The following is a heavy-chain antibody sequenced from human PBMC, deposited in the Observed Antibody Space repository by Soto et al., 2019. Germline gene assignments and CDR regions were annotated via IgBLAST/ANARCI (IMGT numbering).Heavy chain of an antibody. Sequence: PGGSLRLSCAASGFTFSSYGMHWVRQAPGKXLEWVAVISYSGSKKYYADFVKGRFTISRDNSKNTLYLQMNSLRAEDTAMYYSAKDRAYSYGTHHYYYGMDVWGQGTTVTVSS. CDR2: ISYSGSKK. CDR3: AKDRAYSYGTHHYYYGMDV. CDR1: GFTFSSYG. V-gene: IGHV3-30*18. J-gene: IGHJ6*02. D-gene: IGHD5-18*01.